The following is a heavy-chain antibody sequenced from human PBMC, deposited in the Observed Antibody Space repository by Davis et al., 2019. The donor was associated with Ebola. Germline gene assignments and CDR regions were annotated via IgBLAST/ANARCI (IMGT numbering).Heavy chain of an antibody. D-gene: IGHD1-26*01. V-gene: IGHV5-51*01. CDR2: IYPGDSDT. Sequence: KVSCKASGYTFTSYWIGWVRQMPGKGLEWMGIIYPGDSDTRYSPSFQGQVTISADKSISTAFLQWSSLKASDTAMYYCARRGSGSDPYFDSWGQGTLVTVSS. J-gene: IGHJ4*02. CDR1: GYTFTSYW. CDR3: ARRGSGSDPYFDS.